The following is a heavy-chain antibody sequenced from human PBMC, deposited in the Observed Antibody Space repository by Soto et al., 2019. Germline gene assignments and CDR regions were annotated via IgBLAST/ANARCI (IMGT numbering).Heavy chain of an antibody. Sequence: SETLSLTCTVSGGSVSSGSYYWSWIRQPPXKGLEWIGYIYYSGSTNYNPSLKSRVTISVDTSKNQFSLKLSSVTAADTAVYYCARKTGAKYYYYYYGMDVWGQGATVTVSS. CDR3: ARKTGAKYYYYYYGMDV. CDR2: IYYSGST. V-gene: IGHV4-61*01. D-gene: IGHD3-10*01. J-gene: IGHJ6*02. CDR1: GGSVSSGSYY.